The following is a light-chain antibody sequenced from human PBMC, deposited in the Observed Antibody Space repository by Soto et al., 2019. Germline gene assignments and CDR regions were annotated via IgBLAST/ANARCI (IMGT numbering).Light chain of an antibody. CDR1: KLGDKY. J-gene: IGLJ2*01. CDR3: QVWDSSTVV. Sequence: SYELIQPPSVSVSPGQTASITCSGDKLGDKYTCWYQQKPGQSPVLVIYQDNKRPSGIPERFSGSNSGNTATLTISGTQALDEADYYCQVWDSSTVVIGGGTKVTVL. CDR2: QDN. V-gene: IGLV3-1*01.